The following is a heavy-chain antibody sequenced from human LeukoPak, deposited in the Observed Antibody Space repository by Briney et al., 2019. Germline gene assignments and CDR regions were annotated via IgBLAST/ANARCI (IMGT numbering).Heavy chain of an antibody. Sequence: SETLSLTCTVSGGSISSSGYYWGWVRQPPGKGLEWIGSIYNSGSTYYNPSLKSRVTISVDTSKNQFSLKLSSVTAADTAVYYCARVEAGQLGSQYNWFDPRGQGTLVTVSS. CDR3: ARVEAGQLGSQYNWFDP. CDR2: IYNSGST. J-gene: IGHJ5*02. D-gene: IGHD6-13*01. CDR1: GGSISSSGYY. V-gene: IGHV4-39*07.